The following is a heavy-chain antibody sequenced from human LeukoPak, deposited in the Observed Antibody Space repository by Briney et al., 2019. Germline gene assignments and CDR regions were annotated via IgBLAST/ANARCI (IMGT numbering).Heavy chain of an antibody. Sequence: PGGSLRLSCAASGFTFSSYAMHWVRQAPGKGLEWVAVIWYDGSNKYYADSVKGRFTISRDNSKNTLYLQMNSLRAEDTAVYYCARDHSSGWYGLFDYWGQGTLVTVSS. D-gene: IGHD6-19*01. CDR3: ARDHSSGWYGLFDY. V-gene: IGHV3-33*08. CDR1: GFTFSSYA. CDR2: IWYDGSNK. J-gene: IGHJ4*02.